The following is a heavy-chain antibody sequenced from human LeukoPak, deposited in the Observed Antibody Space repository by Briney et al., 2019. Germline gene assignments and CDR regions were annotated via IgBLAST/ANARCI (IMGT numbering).Heavy chain of an antibody. V-gene: IGHV1-18*01. CDR3: FLIAAAGTPVNWFDP. CDR1: GYTFTSYG. CDR2: ISAYNGNT. Sequence: ASVKVSCKASGYTFTSYGISWVRQAPGQGLEWMGWISAYNGNTNYAQKLQGRVTMTTDTSTSTAYMELRNLRSDDTAVYYCFLIAAAGTPVNWFDPWGQGTLVTVSS. J-gene: IGHJ5*02. D-gene: IGHD6-13*01.